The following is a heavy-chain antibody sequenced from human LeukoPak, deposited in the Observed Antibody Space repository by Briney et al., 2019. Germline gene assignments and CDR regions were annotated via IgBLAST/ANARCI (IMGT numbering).Heavy chain of an antibody. V-gene: IGHV4-39*07. J-gene: IGHJ4*02. CDR2: ISNSGST. CDR1: GGSISSSSYY. CDR3: AREYGDFDH. D-gene: IGHD4-17*01. Sequence: SETLSLTCTVSGGSISSSSYYWGWIRQPPGKGLEWIGRISNSGSTNYNPSLKSRVTMSVDTSKNQFSLKLNSVTAADTAMYYCAREYGDFDHWGQGTLVTVSS.